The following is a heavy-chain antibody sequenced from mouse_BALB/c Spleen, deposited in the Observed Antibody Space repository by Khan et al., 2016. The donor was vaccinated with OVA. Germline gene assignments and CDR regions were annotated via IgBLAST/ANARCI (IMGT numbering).Heavy chain of an antibody. CDR2: INTYTGEP. Sequence: QIQLVQSGPELKKPGETVKISCKASGYTFTNYGMNWVKQAPGKGLKWMGWINTYTGEPTYADDFKGRFAFSLETSASTAYLQINNLKNEDTATYFYARPPYFSYGMVHWGQGTSVTVSS. D-gene: IGHD2-10*01. CDR3: ARPPYFSYGMVH. J-gene: IGHJ4*01. V-gene: IGHV9-3-1*01. CDR1: GYTFTNYG.